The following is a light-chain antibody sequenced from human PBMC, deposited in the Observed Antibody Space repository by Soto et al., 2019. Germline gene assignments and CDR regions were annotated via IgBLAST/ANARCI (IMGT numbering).Light chain of an antibody. Sequence: SALTQPPSASGSPGQSVTISCTGTSSDVGGYNYVSWYQQYPGRAPKLMIYEVTKRPSGVPDRFSGSKSGNTACLTVSGLQAEDEADYYCSSYAASNNFYFVFGGGTKLTVL. V-gene: IGLV2-8*01. J-gene: IGLJ3*02. CDR1: SSDVGGYNY. CDR3: SSYAASNNFYFV. CDR2: EVT.